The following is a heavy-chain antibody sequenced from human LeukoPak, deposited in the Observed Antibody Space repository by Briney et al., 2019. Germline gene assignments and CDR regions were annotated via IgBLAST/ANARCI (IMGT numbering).Heavy chain of an antibody. D-gene: IGHD5-18*01. V-gene: IGHV4-4*07. J-gene: IGHJ6*03. CDR3: AGGYSYGSTYYYMDV. CDR2: IETSGNT. Sequence: SETLSLTCTVSGGSISSYYWSWIRQPAGKGLEWIGRIETSGNTNYKPSLKSRVTMSVDTSKNQFSLKLSSVTAADTAVYYCAGGYSYGSTYYYMDVWGKGTTVTISS. CDR1: GGSISSYY.